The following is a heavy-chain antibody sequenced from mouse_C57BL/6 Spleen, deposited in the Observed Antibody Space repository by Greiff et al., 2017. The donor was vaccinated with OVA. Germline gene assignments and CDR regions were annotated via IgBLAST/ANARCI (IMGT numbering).Heavy chain of an antibody. D-gene: IGHD2-1*01. CDR2: IDPENGDT. CDR1: GFNIKDDY. Sequence: VQLKESGAELVRPGASVKLSCTASGFNIKDDYMHWVKQRPEQGLEWIGWIDPENGDTEYASKFQGKATITADTSSNTAYLQLSSLTSEDTAVYYCTIYGNYVYFDVWGTGTTVTVSS. J-gene: IGHJ1*03. V-gene: IGHV14-4*01. CDR3: TIYGNYVYFDV.